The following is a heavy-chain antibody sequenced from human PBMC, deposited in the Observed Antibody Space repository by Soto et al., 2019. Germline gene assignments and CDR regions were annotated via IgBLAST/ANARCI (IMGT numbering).Heavy chain of an antibody. CDR1: GYSFTSYW. CDR3: ARHAKQLAPGLDY. D-gene: IGHD6-6*01. J-gene: IGHJ4*02. CDR2: IYPGDSGT. Sequence: GESLKISCKGSGYSFTSYWIGWVRQMPGKGLEWMGIIYPGDSGTRYSPSFQGQVTISADKSISTAYLQWSSLKASDTAMYYCARHAKQLAPGLDYWGQGTLVTVSS. V-gene: IGHV5-51*01.